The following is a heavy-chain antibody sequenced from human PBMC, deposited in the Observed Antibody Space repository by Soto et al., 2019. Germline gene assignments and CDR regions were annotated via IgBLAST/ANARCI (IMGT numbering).Heavy chain of an antibody. CDR2: ISPHNGKT. Sequence: QVQLVQSGGEVQKPGASVKVSSKTSGYTFVTYYISWLRQAPGQGIEWVGWISPHNGKTNYIQSLQGRVTLTADTSTGTAYLELRSLQSNDTAVYFCARDSSNYFDYWGQGTLVTVSS. CDR1: GYTFVTYY. CDR3: ARDSSNYFDY. D-gene: IGHD4-4*01. V-gene: IGHV1-18*01. J-gene: IGHJ4*02.